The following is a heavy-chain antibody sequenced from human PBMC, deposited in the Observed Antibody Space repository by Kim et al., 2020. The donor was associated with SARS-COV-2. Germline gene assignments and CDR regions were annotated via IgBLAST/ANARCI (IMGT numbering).Heavy chain of an antibody. CDR1: GGSISSSSYY. J-gene: IGHJ6*02. CDR2: IYYSGST. CDR3: ASLYSGYSWYYYYGMDV. Sequence: SETLSLTCTVSGGSISSSSYYWGWIRQPPGKGLEWIGSIYYSGSTYYNPSLKSRVTISVDTSKNQFSLKLSSVTAADTAVYYCASLYSGYSWYYYYGMDVWGQGTTVTVSS. D-gene: IGHD5-12*01. V-gene: IGHV4-39*01.